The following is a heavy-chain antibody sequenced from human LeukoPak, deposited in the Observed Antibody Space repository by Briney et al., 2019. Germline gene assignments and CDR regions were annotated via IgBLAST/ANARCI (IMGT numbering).Heavy chain of an antibody. V-gene: IGHV4-59*01. CDR3: ARALLWFGEFRYSWFDP. CDR1: GGSISSYY. CDR2: IYYSGST. J-gene: IGHJ5*02. Sequence: SETLSLTCTVSGGSISSYYWSWIRQPPGKGLEWIGYIYYSGSTNYNPSLKSRGTISVDTSKNQFSLKLSSVTAADTAVYYCARALLWFGEFRYSWFDPWGQGTLVTVSS. D-gene: IGHD3-10*01.